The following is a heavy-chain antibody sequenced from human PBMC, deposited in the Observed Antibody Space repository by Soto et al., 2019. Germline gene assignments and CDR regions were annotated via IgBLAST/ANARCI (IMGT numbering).Heavy chain of an antibody. CDR1: GFTFSSYG. J-gene: IGHJ6*02. Sequence: QVQLVESGGGVVQPGRSLRLSCAASGFTFSSYGMHWVRQAPGKGLEWVAVISYDGSNKYYADSVQGRFTISRDTSKNTLYLQLISPRAEDTAVYYCAEDNGWFGESPPAGMDVWGQGTTVTVS. CDR2: ISYDGSNK. V-gene: IGHV3-30*18. D-gene: IGHD3-10*01. CDR3: AEDNGWFGESPPAGMDV.